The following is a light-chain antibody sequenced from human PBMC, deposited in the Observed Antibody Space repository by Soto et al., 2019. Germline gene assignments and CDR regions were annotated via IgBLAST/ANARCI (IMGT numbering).Light chain of an antibody. CDR3: QQYGSSGT. J-gene: IGKJ5*01. CDR2: GTS. Sequence: EIVLTQSPGTLSLSPGEGATLSCRASQSVSSRYLAWYQQKPGQAPRLLIYGTSTRATGIPDRFSGSGYGTDFTLSINRLEPEDFAVYYCQQYGSSGTFGQGTRLEVK. V-gene: IGKV3-20*01. CDR1: QSVSSRY.